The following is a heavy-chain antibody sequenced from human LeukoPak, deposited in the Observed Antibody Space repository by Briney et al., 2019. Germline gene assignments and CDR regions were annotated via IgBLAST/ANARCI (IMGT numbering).Heavy chain of an antibody. J-gene: IGHJ3*02. Sequence: SETLSLTCAVYGGSFSGYYWSWIRQPPGKGLEWIGEINHSGSTNYNPSLKSRVTISVDTSKNQFSLKLSSVTAADTAVYYCARSRVFRDAFDIWGQGTMATVSS. D-gene: IGHD3-10*02. CDR1: GGSFSGYY. CDR3: ARSRVFRDAFDI. V-gene: IGHV4-34*01. CDR2: INHSGST.